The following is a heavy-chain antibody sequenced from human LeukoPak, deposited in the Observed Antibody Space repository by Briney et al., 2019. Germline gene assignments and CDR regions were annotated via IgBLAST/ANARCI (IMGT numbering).Heavy chain of an antibody. J-gene: IGHJ1*01. V-gene: IGHV4-39*07. CDR3: ARDHRLPQLQY. CDR2: IYYSGST. Sequence: PSETLSLTCTVSGGSISSSSYYWGWIRQPPGKGLEWIGSIYYSGSTYYNPSLKSRVTISVDTSKNQFSLRLSSVTAADTAVYYCARDHRLPQLQYWGQGNLVTVS. D-gene: IGHD2-2*01. CDR1: GGSISSSSYY.